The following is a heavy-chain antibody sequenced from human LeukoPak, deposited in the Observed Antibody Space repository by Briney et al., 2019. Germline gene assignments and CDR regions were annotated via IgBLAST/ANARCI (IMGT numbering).Heavy chain of an antibody. CDR1: GFTVSSNY. CDR3: ARGLGGYDFGLDY. D-gene: IGHD5-12*01. V-gene: IGHV3-66*02. J-gene: IGHJ4*02. Sequence: PGGSLRLSCAASGFTVSSNYKSWVRQAPGKGLEWVSVIYSGGSTYYADSVKGRFTISRDNSKNTLYLQMNSLRAEDTAVYYCARGLGGYDFGLDYWGQGTLVTVSS. CDR2: IYSGGST.